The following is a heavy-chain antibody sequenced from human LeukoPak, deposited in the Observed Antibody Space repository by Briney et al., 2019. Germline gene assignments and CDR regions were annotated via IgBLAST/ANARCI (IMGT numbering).Heavy chain of an antibody. CDR2: FYPGDSNA. V-gene: IGHV5-51*01. CDR3: ATSGRGQLTHRYYFDY. Sequence: GESLKISCKGSGYSFTTFWIAWVRQMPGKGLEWMGIFYPGDSNAKYSPSFQGQVTISADESISTAYLQWSSLKASDTAMYYCATSGRGQLTHRYYFDYWGQGTLVTVSS. D-gene: IGHD3-10*01. J-gene: IGHJ4*02. CDR1: GYSFTTFW.